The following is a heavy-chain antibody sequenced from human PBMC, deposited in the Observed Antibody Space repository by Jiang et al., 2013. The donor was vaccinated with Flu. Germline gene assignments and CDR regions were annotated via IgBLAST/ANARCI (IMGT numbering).Heavy chain of an antibody. Sequence: GLVQPGGSLRLSCAVSGFTFSRYAMSWVRQAPGKGLEWVSALSGNGANTYYADSVRGRFTISRDNSKNMLYLQMNSLRAEDTAIYYCAKDQERGGRYNWNYFDYWGQGNLVTVSS. V-gene: IGHV3-23*01. CDR2: LSGNGANT. CDR3: AKDQERGGRYNWNYFDY. CDR1: GFTFSRYA. J-gene: IGHJ4*02. D-gene: IGHD1-20*01.